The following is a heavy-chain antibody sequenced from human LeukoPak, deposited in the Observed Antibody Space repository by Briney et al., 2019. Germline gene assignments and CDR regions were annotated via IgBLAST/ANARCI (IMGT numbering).Heavy chain of an antibody. J-gene: IGHJ5*02. CDR3: ASVGLQGFDP. Sequence: PSETLSLTCAVSGGSISSGGYSWSWIRQPPGKGLEWIGYIYHSGSTYYNPSLKSRVTISVDRSKNQFSLKLSSVTAADTAVYYCASVGLQGFDPWGQGTLVTVSS. CDR1: GGSISSGGYS. D-gene: IGHD4-11*01. V-gene: IGHV4-30-2*01. CDR2: IYHSGST.